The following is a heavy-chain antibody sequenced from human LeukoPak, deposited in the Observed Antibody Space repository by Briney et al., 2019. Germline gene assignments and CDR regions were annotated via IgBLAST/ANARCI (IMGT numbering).Heavy chain of an antibody. J-gene: IGHJ3*02. CDR2: IYSGGST. V-gene: IGHV3-66*02. Sequence: GGSLRLSCAASGFTVSSNYMSWVRQAPGKGLEWVSVIYSGGSTYYADSVKGRFTISRDNSKNTLYLRMNSLRAEDTAVYYCASRSPSRTYDFWSGYYLHDAFDIWGQGTMVTVSS. CDR1: GFTVSSNY. CDR3: ASRSPSRTYDFWSGYYLHDAFDI. D-gene: IGHD3-3*01.